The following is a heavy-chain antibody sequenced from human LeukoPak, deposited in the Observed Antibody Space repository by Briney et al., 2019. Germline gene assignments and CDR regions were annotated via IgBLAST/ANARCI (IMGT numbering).Heavy chain of an antibody. Sequence: ASVKVSCKASGYTFTSYDINWVRQATGQRLEWMGWINAGNGNTKYSQKFQGRVTITRDTSASTAYMELSSLRSEGTAVYYCAKSLWGDWGQGTLVTVSS. CDR1: GYTFTSYD. V-gene: IGHV1-3*01. J-gene: IGHJ4*02. CDR3: AKSLWGD. D-gene: IGHD3-10*01. CDR2: INAGNGNT.